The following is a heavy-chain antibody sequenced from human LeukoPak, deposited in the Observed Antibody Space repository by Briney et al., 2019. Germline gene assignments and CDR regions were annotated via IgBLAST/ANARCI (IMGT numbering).Heavy chain of an antibody. CDR1: GYTFTSYD. J-gene: IGHJ5*02. Sequence: ASVKVSCKASGYTFTSYDINWVRQATGQGLEWMGWMNPNSGNTGYAQKFQGRVTMTRTTSISTAYMELSSLRSEDTAVYYCARVLYSSSWYGDYNWFDPWGQGTLVTVSS. D-gene: IGHD6-13*01. V-gene: IGHV1-8*01. CDR2: MNPNSGNT. CDR3: ARVLYSSSWYGDYNWFDP.